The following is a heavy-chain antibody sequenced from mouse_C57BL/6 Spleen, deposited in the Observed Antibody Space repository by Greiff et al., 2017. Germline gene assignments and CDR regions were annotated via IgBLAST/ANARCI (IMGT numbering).Heavy chain of an antibody. Sequence: EVQLQQSGPELVKPGASVKIPCKASGYTFTDYNMDWVKQSHGKSLEWIGDINPNNGGTSYNQKFKGKAKLTVEESYSTAYLELLSLTSEDTAVYYCARSYYSNYFDYWGQGTTLTVSS. D-gene: IGHD2-5*01. CDR2: INPNNGGT. V-gene: IGHV1-18*01. J-gene: IGHJ2*01. CDR1: GYTFTDYN. CDR3: ARSYYSNYFDY.